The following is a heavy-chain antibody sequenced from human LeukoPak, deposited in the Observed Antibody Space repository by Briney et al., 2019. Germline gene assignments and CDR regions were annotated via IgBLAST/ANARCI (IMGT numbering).Heavy chain of an antibody. CDR3: AREIRSAHYFDY. J-gene: IGHJ4*02. Sequence: KPSETLSLTCAVYGGSFSGYYWSWIRQPPGKGLEWIGEINHSGSTNYNPSLKGRVTISVDTSKNQFSLKLSSVTAADTAVYYCAREIRSAHYFDYWGQGTLVTVSS. CDR1: GGSFSGYY. CDR2: INHSGST. V-gene: IGHV4-34*01.